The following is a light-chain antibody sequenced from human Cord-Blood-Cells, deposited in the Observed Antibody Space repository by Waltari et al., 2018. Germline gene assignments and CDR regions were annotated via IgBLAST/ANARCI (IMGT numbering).Light chain of an antibody. CDR2: ECS. CDR1: SSDVGSYNF. CDR3: CSYAGSSNV. V-gene: IGLV2-23*03. J-gene: IGLJ1*01. Sequence: QSALTQPASVSGSPGQSITISCTGTSSDVGSYNFVSWYQHHPGKAPDLMIYECSQRSSGVSILFSGSRSGNTASLTIAGLQADDEADYYCCSYAGSSNVFGTGTKVTVL.